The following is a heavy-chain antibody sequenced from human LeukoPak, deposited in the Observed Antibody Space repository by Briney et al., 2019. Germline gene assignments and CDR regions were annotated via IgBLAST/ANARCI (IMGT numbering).Heavy chain of an antibody. CDR2: NYPGDSED. D-gene: IGHD6-19*01. V-gene: IGHV5-51*01. J-gene: IGHJ3*01. Sequence: GESLKISCKGSGYIFTSYWIGWVRQMPGEDLEWMGINYPGDSEDRYSPSFHGQVTISVDKSINTAYLQWSSLKASDTAMYYCARCKAVAGTINAFDFWGQGTMVTVSS. CDR3: ARCKAVAGTINAFDF. CDR1: GYIFTSYW.